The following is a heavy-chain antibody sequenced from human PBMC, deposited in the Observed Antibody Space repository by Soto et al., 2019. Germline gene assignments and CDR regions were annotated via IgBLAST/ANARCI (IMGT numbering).Heavy chain of an antibody. CDR2: INRDGSST. J-gene: IGHJ4*02. V-gene: IGHV3-74*01. CDR1: GFTLSSYW. D-gene: IGHD6-19*01. CDR3: ARDPAPIGWYDY. Sequence: GGSLRLSCAASGFTLSSYWMHWVRQAPGKGLERVSRINRDGSSTSYADSVKGRFTISRDSAKNTLYLQMNSLRAEDTAVYYCARDPAPIGWYDYWGQGTLVTVS.